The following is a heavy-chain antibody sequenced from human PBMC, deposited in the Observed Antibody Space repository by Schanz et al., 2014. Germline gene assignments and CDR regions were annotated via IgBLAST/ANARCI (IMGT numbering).Heavy chain of an antibody. D-gene: IGHD3-10*01. CDR2: ISGSGAST. Sequence: EVQLVESGGGLVQPGGSLRLSCSASGFTFSIYAMHWVRQAPGKGLEWVSGISGSGASTYYADSVKGRFTISRDNSNKTVDLQMNSLRPEDTAVYYCARGGFGEVSYFDYWGQGTLVTVSS. CDR3: ARGGFGEVSYFDY. V-gene: IGHV3-23*04. J-gene: IGHJ4*02. CDR1: GFTFSIYA.